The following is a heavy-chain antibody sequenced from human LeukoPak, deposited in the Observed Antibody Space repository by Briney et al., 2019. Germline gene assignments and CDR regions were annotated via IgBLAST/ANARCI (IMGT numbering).Heavy chain of an antibody. J-gene: IGHJ4*02. CDR2: IRSKPNSYAT. CDR3: AVHTIHYGDYVIDY. Sequence: GGSLRLSCAASGFTFSGSAMHWVRQASGKGLEWVGRIRSKPNSYATAYAASVKGRFTISRDDSKNTAYLQMNSLRAEDTAVYYCAVHTIHYGDYVIDYWGQGTLVTVSS. CDR1: GFTFSGSA. V-gene: IGHV3-73*01. D-gene: IGHD4-17*01.